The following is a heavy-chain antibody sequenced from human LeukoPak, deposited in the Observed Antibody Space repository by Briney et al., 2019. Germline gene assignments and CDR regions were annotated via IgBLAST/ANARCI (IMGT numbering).Heavy chain of an antibody. V-gene: IGHV3-73*01. J-gene: IGHJ4*02. CDR2: IRTKADSYAT. Sequence: GGSLRLSCAASGFTFSSYWMHWVRQASGKGLEWVGRIRTKADSYATAYAASVKGRFTISRDDSKNTAYLQMNSLKTEDTAVYYCTSTIDGYTYFDYWGQGTPVTVSS. D-gene: IGHD5-24*01. CDR1: GFTFSSYW. CDR3: TSTIDGYTYFDY.